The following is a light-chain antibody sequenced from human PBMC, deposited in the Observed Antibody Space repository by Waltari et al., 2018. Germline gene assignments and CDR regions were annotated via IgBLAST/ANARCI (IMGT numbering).Light chain of an antibody. CDR3: CSYAGSYTLV. V-gene: IGLV2-11*01. CDR2: DVS. Sequence: QSVLSQPCGVSGSPVQSVTISCTGTSKDFGGYNYVSWYHQHLGKAFKLMIYDVSKRPSGVPDRFSSSKSGNTASLTISGLHAEDEADYYCCSYAGSYTLVFGGGTKLTVL. CDR1: SKDFGGYNY. J-gene: IGLJ2*01.